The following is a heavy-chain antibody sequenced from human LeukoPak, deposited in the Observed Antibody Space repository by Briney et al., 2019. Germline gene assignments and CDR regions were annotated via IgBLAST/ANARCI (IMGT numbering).Heavy chain of an antibody. CDR3: AVPTLLYFQH. CDR1: GFTFSSYA. Sequence: PGGSLRLSCAASGFTFSSYAMSWVRQAPGKGLEWVSATSGSGGSTYYADSVKGRFTISRDNSKNTLYLQMNSLRAEDTAVYYCAVPTLLYFQHWGQGTLVTVSS. J-gene: IGHJ1*01. V-gene: IGHV3-23*01. CDR2: TSGSGGST.